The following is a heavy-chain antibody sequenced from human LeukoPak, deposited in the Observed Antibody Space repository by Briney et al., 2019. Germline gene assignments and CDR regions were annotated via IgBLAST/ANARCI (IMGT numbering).Heavy chain of an antibody. Sequence: GGSLRLSCAASGFSFSDYGMHWVRQAPGKGLEWVANIKQDGSEKYYVDSVKGRFTISRDNAKNSLYLQMNSLRAEDTAVYYCARGSQLAAAGTGYFQHWGQGTLVTVSS. CDR2: IKQDGSEK. CDR3: ARGSQLAAAGTGYFQH. CDR1: GFSFSDYG. V-gene: IGHV3-7*01. J-gene: IGHJ1*01. D-gene: IGHD6-13*01.